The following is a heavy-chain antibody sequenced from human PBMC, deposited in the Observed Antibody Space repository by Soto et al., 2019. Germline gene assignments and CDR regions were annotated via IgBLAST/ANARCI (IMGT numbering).Heavy chain of an antibody. CDR3: AHSWVELRRYYFDY. D-gene: IGHD1-7*01. CDR2: IYWDDDR. J-gene: IGHJ4*02. Sequence: PTLVNPTQTLTLTCTFSGFSLSTSGVGVGWIRQPPGKALEWLALIYWDDDRRYSPSLKSRLTITKDTSKNQVVLTMTNMDPVDTATYYCAHSWVELRRYYFDYWGQGTLVTVSS. CDR1: GFSLSTSGVG. V-gene: IGHV2-5*02.